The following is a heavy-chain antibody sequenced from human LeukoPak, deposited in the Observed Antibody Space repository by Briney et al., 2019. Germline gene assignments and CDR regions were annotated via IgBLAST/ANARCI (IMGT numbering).Heavy chain of an antibody. CDR1: GGSISSYY. Sequence: SETLSLTCTVSGGSISSYYWSWIRQPAGKGLEWIGPIYTSGSTNYNPSLKRRVTISVDKSKNQFSLKLSSVTDADTAVYYCARDAVGATSYYYYMDVWGKGTTVTVSS. CDR2: IYTSGST. CDR3: ARDAVGATSYYYYMDV. J-gene: IGHJ6*03. V-gene: IGHV4-4*07. D-gene: IGHD1-26*01.